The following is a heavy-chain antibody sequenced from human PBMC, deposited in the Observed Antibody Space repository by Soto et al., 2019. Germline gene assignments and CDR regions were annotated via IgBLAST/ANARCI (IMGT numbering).Heavy chain of an antibody. CDR2: ISSNGGST. CDR1: GFTFSSYA. CDR3: VKDRWVDY. Sequence: PGGSLRLSCSVSGFTFSSYAMHWVRQAPGKGLEYVSSISSNGGSTYYADSVKGRFTISRDNSKNTLNLQMSNLTTEDTAVYYCVKDRWVDYWGQGTLVTVSS. J-gene: IGHJ4*02. V-gene: IGHV3-64D*06. D-gene: IGHD6-13*01.